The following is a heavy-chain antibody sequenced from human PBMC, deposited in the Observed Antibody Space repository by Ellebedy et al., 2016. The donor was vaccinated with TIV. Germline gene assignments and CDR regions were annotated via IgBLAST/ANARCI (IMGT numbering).Heavy chain of an antibody. CDR3: AKDNYVGYDWLGGNSFDS. CDR1: GFTFSGYW. Sequence: GESLKISXAASGFTFSGYWMSWVRQAPGKGLEWVANIQQDGSDKYYVDSVKGRFTIPRGNARNSLYLQMNSLRAEDTAMYYCAKDNYVGYDWLGGNSFDSWGQGTLVTVSS. J-gene: IGHJ4*02. D-gene: IGHD5-12*01. CDR2: IQQDGSDK. V-gene: IGHV3-7*03.